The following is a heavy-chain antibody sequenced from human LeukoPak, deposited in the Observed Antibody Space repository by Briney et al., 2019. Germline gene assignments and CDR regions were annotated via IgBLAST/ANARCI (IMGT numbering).Heavy chain of an antibody. CDR3: ARDPSALLWFAESDY. J-gene: IGHJ4*02. CDR2: ISSSSSYI. V-gene: IGHV3-21*01. D-gene: IGHD3-10*01. CDR1: GFTLSSYS. Sequence: GGSLRLSCAASGFTLSSYSMNWVRQAPGKGLEWVSSISSSSSYIYYADSVKGRFTISRDNAKNSLYLQMNSLRAEDTAVYYCARDPSALLWFAESDYWGQGTLVTVSS.